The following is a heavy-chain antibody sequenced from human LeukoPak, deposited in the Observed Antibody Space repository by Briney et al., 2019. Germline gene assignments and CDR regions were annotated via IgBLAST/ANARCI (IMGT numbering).Heavy chain of an antibody. CDR3: ARAQFAHWFDP. CDR2: IYYGGST. D-gene: IGHD5-24*01. J-gene: IGHJ5*02. Sequence: SQTLSLTCTVSGGSISSGGYYWSWIRQHPGKGLEWIGYIYYGGSTYYNPSLKSRVTISVDTSKNQFSLNLSSVAAADTAVYYCARAQFAHWFDPWGQGTLVTVSS. CDR1: GGSISSGGYY. V-gene: IGHV4-31*03.